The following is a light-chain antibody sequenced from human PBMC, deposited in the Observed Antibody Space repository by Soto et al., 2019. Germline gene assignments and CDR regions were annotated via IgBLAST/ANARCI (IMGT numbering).Light chain of an antibody. CDR1: QDISNF. CDR3: QQYENLPRT. CDR2: DAS. V-gene: IGKV1-33*01. Sequence: DIQMTQSPSSLSASVGDRVTITCQASQDISNFLNWYQQKPGKAPRLLIYDASNLQTGVPSRFSGSGYGTDFTFTISSLQPEDIATYYCQQYENLPRTFGQGTKVDIK. J-gene: IGKJ1*01.